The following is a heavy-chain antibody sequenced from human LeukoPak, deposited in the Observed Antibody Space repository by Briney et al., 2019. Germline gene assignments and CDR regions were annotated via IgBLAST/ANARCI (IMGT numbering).Heavy chain of an antibody. Sequence: PGGSPRLSCAASGFTFSDYYMSWIRQAPGKGLEWVSYISSSSSYTNYADSVKGRFTISRDNAKNSLYLQMNSLRAEDTAVYYCARYYYGSGSYDYWGQGTLVTVSS. CDR1: GFTFSDYY. CDR2: ISSSSSYT. J-gene: IGHJ4*02. D-gene: IGHD3-10*01. CDR3: ARYYYGSGSYDY. V-gene: IGHV3-11*03.